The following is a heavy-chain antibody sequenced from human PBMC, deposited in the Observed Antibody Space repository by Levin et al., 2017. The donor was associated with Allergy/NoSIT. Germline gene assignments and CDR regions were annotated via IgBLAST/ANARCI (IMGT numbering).Heavy chain of an antibody. CDR3: ARVAGYRYGYYFDY. CDR1: GGSISSGGYS. V-gene: IGHV4-30-2*01. J-gene: IGHJ4*02. CDR2: IYLSGST. Sequence: SETLSLTCAVSGGSISSGGYSWSWIRQPPGMGLEWIGNIYLSGSTNDNPSLKSRATMSVDRSKNQFSLKLSYVTAADTAVYYCARVAGYRYGYYFDYWVPGTLVTISS. D-gene: IGHD5-18*01.